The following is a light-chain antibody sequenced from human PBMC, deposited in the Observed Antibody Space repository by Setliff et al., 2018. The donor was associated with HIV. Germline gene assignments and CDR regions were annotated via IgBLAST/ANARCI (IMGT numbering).Light chain of an antibody. Sequence: QSALTQPRSVSGSPGQSVTISCTGTTNDVGAYNYVSWYQQHPDKAPKLMIFDVSNRPSGVPNRFSGSKFDNTASLTISGLQAEDEADYYCCSYAGSYTFVFGGGTKVTVL. V-gene: IGLV2-11*01. J-gene: IGLJ1*01. CDR3: CSYAGSYTFV. CDR2: DVS. CDR1: TNDVGAYNY.